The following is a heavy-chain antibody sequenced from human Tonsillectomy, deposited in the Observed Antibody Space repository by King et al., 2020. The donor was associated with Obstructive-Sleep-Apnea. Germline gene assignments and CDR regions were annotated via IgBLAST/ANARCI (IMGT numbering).Heavy chain of an antibody. CDR3: ARGPTGTWGILYYYYYYGMAV. V-gene: IGHV4-34*01. CDR1: GGSFSGYY. D-gene: IGHD1-1*01. Sequence: VQLQQGGAGLLKPSETLSLTCAVYGGSFSGYYWSWIRQPPGKGLEWIGEINHSGSTNYNPSLKSRVTIAVDTSQNQFSLKLSSVTAAETAVYYCARGPTGTWGILYYYYYYGMAVWGQGTTVTVSS. J-gene: IGHJ6*02. CDR2: INHSGST.